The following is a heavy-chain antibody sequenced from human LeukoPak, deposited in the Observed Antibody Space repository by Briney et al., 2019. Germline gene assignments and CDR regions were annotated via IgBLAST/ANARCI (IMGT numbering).Heavy chain of an antibody. D-gene: IGHD2-15*01. CDR1: GGTFSSYA. J-gene: IGHJ3*02. Sequence: ASVKVSCKASGGTFSSYAISWVRQAPGQGLEWMGGIIPIFGTANYAQKFQGRVTITADESTSTAYMELSSLRSEDTAVYYCARVPPFVGSGPRLNAFDIWGQGTMVTVSS. V-gene: IGHV1-69*13. CDR3: ARVPPFVGSGPRLNAFDI. CDR2: IIPIFGTA.